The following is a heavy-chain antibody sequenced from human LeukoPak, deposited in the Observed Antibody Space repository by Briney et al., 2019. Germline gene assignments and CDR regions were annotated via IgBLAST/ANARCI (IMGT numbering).Heavy chain of an antibody. CDR2: IYSGGST. Sequence: SGGSLRLSCAASGFTVTNNYMCWVRQAPGKGLEWVSVIYSGGSTYYADSVKGRFIISRDNSRNMLYLQMNSLRAEDTAVYYCAGASDYYGSGSYDNYWGQGTLVTVSS. J-gene: IGHJ4*02. CDR3: AGASDYYGSGSYDNY. CDR1: GFTVTNNY. D-gene: IGHD3-10*01. V-gene: IGHV3-53*01.